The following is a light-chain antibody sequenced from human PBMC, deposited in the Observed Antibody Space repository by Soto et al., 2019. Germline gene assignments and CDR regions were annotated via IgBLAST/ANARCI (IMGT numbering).Light chain of an antibody. CDR2: EGS. J-gene: IGLJ2*01. Sequence: QSALTQPASVSGSPGQSITISCTGTSSDLGSYKFVSWYQHHPGKAPKLMIYEGSKRPSGVSNRFSGSKSGNTASLTISGLQAEDEGDYYSCSYEGSSNLIFGGGNKLTVL. CDR3: CSYEGSSNLI. V-gene: IGLV2-23*01. CDR1: SSDLGSYKF.